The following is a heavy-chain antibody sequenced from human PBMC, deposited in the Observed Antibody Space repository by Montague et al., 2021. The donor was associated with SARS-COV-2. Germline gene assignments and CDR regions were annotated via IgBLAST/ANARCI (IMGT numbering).Heavy chain of an antibody. D-gene: IGHD3-9*01. V-gene: IGHV4-61*02. CDR3: ARGPHYDILTSYYKDGMDV. CDR2: ISTSGST. Sequence: TLSLTCTVSGGSISTGRYYWSWIRQPAGKGLEWIGRISTSGSTNYNPSLKSRVTISVDTSKNQFSLKLSSVTAADTAVYYCARGPHYDILTSYYKDGMDVWGQGTTVTVSS. J-gene: IGHJ6*02. CDR1: GGSISTGRYY.